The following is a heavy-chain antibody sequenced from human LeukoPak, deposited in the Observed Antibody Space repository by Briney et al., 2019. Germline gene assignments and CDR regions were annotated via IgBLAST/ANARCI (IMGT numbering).Heavy chain of an antibody. CDR1: GGSFSGYY. Sequence: PSETLSLTCAVYGGSFSGYYWIWIRQPPGKGLEWIGEINHSGSTNYNPSLKCRVTIPVDTSKNQFSLKLSSVTAADTAVYYCARDGYSGLYNWFDPWGQGTLVTVSS. D-gene: IGHD1-26*01. J-gene: IGHJ5*02. CDR2: INHSGST. CDR3: ARDGYSGLYNWFDP. V-gene: IGHV4-34*01.